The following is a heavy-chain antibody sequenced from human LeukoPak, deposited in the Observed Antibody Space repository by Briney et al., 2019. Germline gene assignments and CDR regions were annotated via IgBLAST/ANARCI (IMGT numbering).Heavy chain of an antibody. J-gene: IGHJ4*02. CDR2: ISSSSSYI. Sequence: PGGSLRLSCAASGFTFSSYSMNWVRQAPGKGLEWVSPISSSSSYIYYADSVKGRFTISRDNAKNSLYLQMNSLRAEDTAVYYCARAWEGIRIPAVGYWGQGTLVTVSS. D-gene: IGHD1-26*01. CDR1: GFTFSSYS. CDR3: ARAWEGIRIPAVGY. V-gene: IGHV3-21*01.